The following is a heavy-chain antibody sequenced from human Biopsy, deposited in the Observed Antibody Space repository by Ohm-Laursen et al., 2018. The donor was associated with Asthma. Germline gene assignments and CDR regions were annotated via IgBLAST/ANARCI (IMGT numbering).Heavy chain of an antibody. CDR2: ISSSSSSTI. Sequence: SLRLSCSASGFTFSSYGMHWVRQAPGKGLEWVSYISSSSSSTIYYADSVKGRFTISRDNAKNSLYLQMNSLRDEDTAVYYCARFKRGYSYGYAGVFDYWGQGTLVTASS. CDR3: ARFKRGYSYGYAGVFDY. CDR1: GFTFSSYG. V-gene: IGHV3-48*02. D-gene: IGHD5-18*01. J-gene: IGHJ4*02.